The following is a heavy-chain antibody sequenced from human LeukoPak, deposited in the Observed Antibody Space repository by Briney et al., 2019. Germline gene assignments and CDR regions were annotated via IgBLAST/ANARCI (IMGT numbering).Heavy chain of an antibody. D-gene: IGHD3-9*01. CDR2: MNPNSGNT. CDR3: ASASYDYDILTGYYLDY. V-gene: IGHV1-8*01. CDR1: GYTFTSYD. J-gene: IGHJ4*02. Sequence: ASVKVSCKASGYTFTSYDINWVRQATGQGLEWMGWMNPNSGNTGYTQKFQGRATMTRNTSISTAYMELSSLRSEDTAVYYCASASYDYDILTGYYLDYWGQGTLVTVSS.